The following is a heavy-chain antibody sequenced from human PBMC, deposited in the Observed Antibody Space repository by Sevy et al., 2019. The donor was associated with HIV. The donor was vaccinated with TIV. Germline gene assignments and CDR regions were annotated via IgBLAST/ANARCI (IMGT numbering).Heavy chain of an antibody. J-gene: IGHJ4*02. CDR2: IKQDSSVK. CDR1: GFTLNSYW. Sequence: GGSLRLSCAASGFTLNSYWMSRVRQAPRKGLEWVANIKQDSSVKYYVDSVKGRFTISRDNARNLVYLQMSSLTAEDTALYYCVRAIAADASLWGQGTLVTVSS. V-gene: IGHV3-7*01. CDR3: VRAIAADASL. D-gene: IGHD6-13*01.